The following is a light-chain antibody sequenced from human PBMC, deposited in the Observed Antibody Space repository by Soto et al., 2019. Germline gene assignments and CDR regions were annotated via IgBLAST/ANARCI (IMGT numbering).Light chain of an antibody. Sequence: DIQMTQSPSTLSASIRDRVSITCRASQSISSLLSWFQQKPETAPKLLIYDASSLESGVPSRFSGSGSGTEFTLTISSLQPDDFANYYCQQYNSYSRTFGQGTKVDI. CDR2: DAS. CDR3: QQYNSYSRT. J-gene: IGKJ1*01. V-gene: IGKV1-5*01. CDR1: QSISSL.